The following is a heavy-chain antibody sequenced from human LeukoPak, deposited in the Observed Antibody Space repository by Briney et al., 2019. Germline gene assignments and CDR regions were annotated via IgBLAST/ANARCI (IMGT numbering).Heavy chain of an antibody. CDR1: GVSITTYY. J-gene: IGHJ4*02. CDR2: IHYSGST. D-gene: IGHD1-26*01. Sequence: NPSETLSLTCTVSGVSITTYYWSWIRQPPGKGLEWIGLIHYSGSTTYNPSLKSRVTISIDPSKHQFSLHLTSVTGADTAVYYCARDIREVGESHYFDYWGQGALVTVTS. V-gene: IGHV4-59*01. CDR3: ARDIREVGESHYFDY.